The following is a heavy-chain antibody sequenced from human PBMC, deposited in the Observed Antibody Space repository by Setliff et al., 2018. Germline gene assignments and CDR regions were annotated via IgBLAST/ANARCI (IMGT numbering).Heavy chain of an antibody. J-gene: IGHJ4*02. V-gene: IGHV3-30*02. CDR1: GLNFSSYA. CDR3: AKDYDYVWGSYPKD. CDR2: IPYDGSNK. Sequence: PGESLKISCAASGLNFSSYAMHWVRQAPGKGLEWVAFIPYDGSNKYYADSVKGRFTISRDNSKNTLYLQMNSLRAEDTAVYYCAKDYDYVWGSYPKDWGQGTLVTVSS. D-gene: IGHD3-16*02.